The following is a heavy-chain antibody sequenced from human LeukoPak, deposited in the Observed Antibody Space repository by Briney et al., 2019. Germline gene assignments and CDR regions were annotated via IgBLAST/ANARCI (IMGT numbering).Heavy chain of an antibody. CDR3: TTEAKYSSSWYADNWFDP. CDR1: GFTFSNAW. CDR2: IKSKTDGGTT. J-gene: IGHJ5*02. V-gene: IGHV3-15*01. Sequence: TGGSLRLSCAASGFTFSNAWMSWVRQAPGKGLEWVGRIKSKTDGGTTDYAAPVKGRFTISRDDSKNTLYLQMNSLKTEDTAVYYCTTEAKYSSSWYADNWFDPWGQGTLVTVSS. D-gene: IGHD6-13*01.